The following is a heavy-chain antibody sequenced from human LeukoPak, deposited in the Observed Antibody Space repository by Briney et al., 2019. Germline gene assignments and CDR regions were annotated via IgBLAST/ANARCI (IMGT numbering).Heavy chain of an antibody. CDR2: IYTSGST. CDR3: ARSLSGSYSYLDY. Sequence: PSETLSLTCIVSGASISNYYWSWIRQPAGKGLEWIGRIYTSGSTNYKPSLKSRVTMSADTSKNQFSLKLSSVTAADTAVYYCARSLSGSYSYLDYWGQGTLVTVSS. J-gene: IGHJ4*02. CDR1: GASISNYY. D-gene: IGHD1-26*01. V-gene: IGHV4-4*07.